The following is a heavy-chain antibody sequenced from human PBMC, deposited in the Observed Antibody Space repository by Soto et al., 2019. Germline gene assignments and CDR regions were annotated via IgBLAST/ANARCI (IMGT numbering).Heavy chain of an antibody. CDR3: ARADYDFWSGEINWFDP. CDR2: INPSGGST. J-gene: IGHJ5*02. CDR1: GYTFTSYY. Sequence: GASMKGSCKASGYTFTSYYMHLVRQAPGQRLEWMGIINPSGGSTSYAQKFQGRVTMTRDTSTSTVYMELSSLRSEDTAVYYCARADYDFWSGEINWFDPWGQGTLVTVSS. V-gene: IGHV1-46*01. D-gene: IGHD3-3*01.